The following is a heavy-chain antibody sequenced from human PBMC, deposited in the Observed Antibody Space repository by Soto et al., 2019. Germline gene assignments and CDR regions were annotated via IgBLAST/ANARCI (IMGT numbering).Heavy chain of an antibody. D-gene: IGHD2-2*02. Sequence: GRVPENSCTAAGFNFSNYTRHLVRQAQGKGLEWVAVISYDGSNKYYADSVKGRFTISRDNSKNTLYLQMNSLRAEDTAVYYCARDCNVVVPAAIPRPPWFDPWGQGTLVTVS. CDR2: ISYDGSNK. CDR3: ARDCNVVVPAAIPRPPWFDP. CDR1: GFNFSNYT. J-gene: IGHJ5*02. V-gene: IGHV3-30-3*01.